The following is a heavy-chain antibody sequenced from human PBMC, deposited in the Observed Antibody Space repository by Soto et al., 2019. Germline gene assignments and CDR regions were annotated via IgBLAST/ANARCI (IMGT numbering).Heavy chain of an antibody. CDR2: ISGSGGST. CDR3: AKDFHRGLIAVAGIDY. Sequence: EVQLLESGGGLVQPGGSLRLSCAASGFTFSSYAMSWVRQAPGKGLEWVSAISGSGGSTYYADSVKGRFTISRDNSKNTLYLQMNSLRAEDTAVYYCAKDFHRGLIAVAGIDYWGQGTLVTVSS. CDR1: GFTFSSYA. D-gene: IGHD6-19*01. J-gene: IGHJ4*02. V-gene: IGHV3-23*01.